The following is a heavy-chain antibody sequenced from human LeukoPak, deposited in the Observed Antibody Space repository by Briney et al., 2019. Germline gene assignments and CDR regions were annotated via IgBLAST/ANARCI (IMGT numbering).Heavy chain of an antibody. Sequence: NTGGSLRLSCAASGFTFSSYSMNWVRQAPGKGLEWVSSISSSSSYVYYADSVKGRFTISRDNAKNSLYLQMNSLRAEDTAVYYCARPLYQSYHDILTGYYFDYWGQGTLVTVSS. V-gene: IGHV3-21*01. CDR2: ISSSSSYV. D-gene: IGHD3-9*01. CDR3: ARPLYQSYHDILTGYYFDY. J-gene: IGHJ4*02. CDR1: GFTFSSYS.